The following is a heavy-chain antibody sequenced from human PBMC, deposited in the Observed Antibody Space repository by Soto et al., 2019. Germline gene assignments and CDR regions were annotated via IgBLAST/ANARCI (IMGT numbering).Heavy chain of an antibody. Sequence: QLQLQESGPGLVKPSETLSLTCTVSGGSISSSSYYWGWIRQPPGKGLEWIGSIYYSGSTYYNPSLKSRVTISVDTSKNQFSLKLSSVTAADTAVYYCARLTHGLYYFDYWGQGTLVTVSS. CDR2: IYYSGST. CDR1: GGSISSSSYY. J-gene: IGHJ4*02. CDR3: ARLTHGLYYFDY. D-gene: IGHD2-21*02. V-gene: IGHV4-39*01.